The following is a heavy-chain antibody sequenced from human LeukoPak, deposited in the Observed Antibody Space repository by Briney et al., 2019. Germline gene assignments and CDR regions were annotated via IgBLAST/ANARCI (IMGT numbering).Heavy chain of an antibody. CDR1: GFTFSSYE. V-gene: IGHV3-48*03. CDR2: ISSSGSTI. Sequence: SGGSLRLSCAASGFTFSSYEMNWVRQAPGKGLEWVSYISSSGSTIYYADSVKGRFTISRDNAKNSLYLQMNSLRAEDTAVYYCAALGADYDILTGYSRLGYYGMDVWGKGTTVTVS. CDR3: AALGADYDILTGYSRLGYYGMDV. D-gene: IGHD3-9*01. J-gene: IGHJ6*04.